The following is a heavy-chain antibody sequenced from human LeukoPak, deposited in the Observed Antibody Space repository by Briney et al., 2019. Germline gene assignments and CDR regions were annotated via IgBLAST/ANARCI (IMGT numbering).Heavy chain of an antibody. J-gene: IGHJ4*02. Sequence: GGSLRLSCAASGFTFSSYAMHWVRQAPGKGLEWVAVISYDGSNKYYADSVKGRFTISRDNSKNTLYLQMNSLRAEDTAVYYCAREPNSGYYYCDYWGQGTLVTVSS. V-gene: IGHV3-30*04. CDR3: AREPNSGYYYCDY. CDR2: ISYDGSNK. D-gene: IGHD3-22*01. CDR1: GFTFSSYA.